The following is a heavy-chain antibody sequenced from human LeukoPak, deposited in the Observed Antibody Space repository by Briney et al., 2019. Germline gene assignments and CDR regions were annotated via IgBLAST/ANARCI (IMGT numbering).Heavy chain of an antibody. CDR2: ISGSGGST. Sequence: GGSLRLSCAASGFTFSSYAMSWVRQAPGKGLEWVSAISGSGGSTYYADSVKGRFTISRDNSKNTLYLQMNSLRAEDAAVYYCAKFGGYYDRSGYFDYWGQGTLVTVSS. CDR1: GFTFSSYA. V-gene: IGHV3-23*01. J-gene: IGHJ4*02. D-gene: IGHD3-22*01. CDR3: AKFGGYYDRSGYFDY.